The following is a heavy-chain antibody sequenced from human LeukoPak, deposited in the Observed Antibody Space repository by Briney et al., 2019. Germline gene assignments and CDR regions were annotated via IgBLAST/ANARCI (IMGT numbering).Heavy chain of an antibody. CDR2: TYYYRSRWYN. CDR1: GDSVSSNSAT. CDR3: VRDSDDYYWALDF. V-gene: IGHV6-1*01. Sequence: SQTLSLTCAISGDSVSSNSATWNWIRQSPSRGLEWLGRTYYYRSRWYNDYVVSVKSRITINADTSKNQFSLQLNSVTPEDTAVYYCVRDSDDYYWALDFWGQGTPVTVSS. D-gene: IGHD3-10*01. J-gene: IGHJ4*02.